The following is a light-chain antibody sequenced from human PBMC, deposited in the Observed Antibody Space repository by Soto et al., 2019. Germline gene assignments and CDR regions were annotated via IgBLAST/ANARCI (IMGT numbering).Light chain of an antibody. CDR2: RIS. Sequence: DIQMTQSPSSLSASVGDRVTITCRASRSISSYLNWYQQKPGKAPKLLIFRISILQSGVPSRFSGSGSGTDFTLTISSLQPEDFAIYYCQQSYSTPPWTFGQGTKVEIK. J-gene: IGKJ1*01. CDR3: QQSYSTPPWT. V-gene: IGKV1-39*01. CDR1: RSISSY.